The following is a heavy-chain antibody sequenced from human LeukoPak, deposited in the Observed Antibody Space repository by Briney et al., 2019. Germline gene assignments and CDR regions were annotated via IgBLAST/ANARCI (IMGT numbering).Heavy chain of an antibody. J-gene: IGHJ3*02. CDR1: GGSISSYY. V-gene: IGHV4-59*01. CDR3: ARESRLKNAFDI. Sequence: PSETLSLTCTVSGGSISSYYWSWIRQPPGKGLEWIGYIYYSGSTNYNPSLKSRVTISVDTSKNQFSLKLSSVTAADTAVYYCARESRLKNAFDIWGQGTMVTVSS. CDR2: IYYSGST. D-gene: IGHD2-8*01.